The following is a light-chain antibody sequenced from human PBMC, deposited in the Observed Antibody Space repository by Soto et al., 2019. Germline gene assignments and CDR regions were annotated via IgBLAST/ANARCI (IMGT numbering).Light chain of an antibody. CDR3: QRYDSVPPT. V-gene: IGKV1-33*01. CDR1: HDIKKY. CDR2: DAS. Sequence: DIQMTQSPSSLSASVGDRVTITCQASHDIKKYLNWYQEKPGKAPKLLIFDASNLQTGVPSRFSGSGSGTHFTFTSSSLQPEDIATYYCQRYDSVPPTFGQGTRLDIK. J-gene: IGKJ5*01.